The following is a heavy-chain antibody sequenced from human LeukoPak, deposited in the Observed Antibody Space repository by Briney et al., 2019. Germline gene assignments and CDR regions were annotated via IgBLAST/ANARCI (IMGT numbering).Heavy chain of an antibody. D-gene: IGHD2-2*01. CDR2: IIRILGTA. Sequence: GASVKVSCKASGGTFSSYAISWVRQAPGQGLEWMGGIIRILGTANYAQKFQGRVTITTDESTSTAYMELSSLRFEDTAVYYCARSPYCSSTSCYYYYYYYMVVWGKRTTVTLSS. J-gene: IGHJ6*03. CDR1: GGTFSSYA. V-gene: IGHV1-69*05. CDR3: ARSPYCSSTSCYYYYYYYMVV.